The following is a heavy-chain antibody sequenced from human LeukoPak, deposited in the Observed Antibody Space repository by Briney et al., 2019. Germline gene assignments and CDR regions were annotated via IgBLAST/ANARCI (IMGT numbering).Heavy chain of an antibody. CDR1: GGSISSYY. CDR3: ARLGGYEYYYYMDV. D-gene: IGHD5-12*01. V-gene: IGHV4-4*07. CDR2: IYTSGST. J-gene: IGHJ6*03. Sequence: SETLSLTCTVSGGSISSYYWSWIRQPAGKGLEWIGRIYTSGSTNYNPSLKSRVTMSVDTSKNQFSLKLTSVTAADTAVYYCARLGGYEYYYYMDVWGKGTTVTVSS.